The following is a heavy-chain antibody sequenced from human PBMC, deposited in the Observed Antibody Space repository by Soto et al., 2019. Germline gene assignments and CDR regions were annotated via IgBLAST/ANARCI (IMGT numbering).Heavy chain of an antibody. V-gene: IGHV1-18*01. J-gene: IGHJ4*02. CDR1: GYTFSSYH. CDR2: ISAYNGNT. CDR3: ARDLPPVDY. Sequence: QIQLVQSGAEVKKPGASVKVSCKASGYTFSSYHITWVRQAPGQGLEWMGWISAYNGNTNYAQNLQGRITMTTDPSTSTAYMELRSLRSDDTAVYYCARDLPPVDYWGQGTLVTVSS.